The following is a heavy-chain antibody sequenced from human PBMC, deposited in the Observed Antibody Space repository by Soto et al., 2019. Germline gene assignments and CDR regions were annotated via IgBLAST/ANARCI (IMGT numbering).Heavy chain of an antibody. V-gene: IGHV5-51*01. D-gene: IGHD2-15*01. CDR1: GYIFTSYW. Sequence: GESLKISCKGSGYIFTSYWIGWVRQMPGKGLEWMGIIYPGDSDTRYSPSFQGQVTISADKSISTAYLQWSSLKASDTAMYYCARQRTDCSGGSCYPYYYYYYMDVWGKGTTVTVSS. CDR3: ARQRTDCSGGSCYPYYYYYYMDV. J-gene: IGHJ6*03. CDR2: IYPGDSDT.